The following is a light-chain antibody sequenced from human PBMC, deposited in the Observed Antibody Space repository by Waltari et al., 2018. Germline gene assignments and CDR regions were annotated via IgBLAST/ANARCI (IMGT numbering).Light chain of an antibody. CDR1: QSISSY. V-gene: IGKV1-39*01. CDR2: AAS. Sequence: DIQMTQSPSSLSASVGDSVTITCRASQSISSYLNWYQQKPGKAPKLLIYAASSLQSGVPSRFSGSGSGTDFTLTISSLQPEDFATYYCQQSYSTPFPFGQGTKVEIK. J-gene: IGKJ1*01. CDR3: QQSYSTPFP.